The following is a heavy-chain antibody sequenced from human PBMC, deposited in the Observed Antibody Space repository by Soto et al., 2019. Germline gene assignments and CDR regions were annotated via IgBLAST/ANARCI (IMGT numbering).Heavy chain of an antibody. V-gene: IGHV1-18*01. Sequence: GASVKVSCKSSCYTFTSYGISWFRHSPGQGLEWMGWISAYNGNTNYAQKLQGRVTMTTDTSTSTAYMELRSLRSDDTAVYYCARSVDYYYYYMDVWGKGTTVTVSS. J-gene: IGHJ6*03. CDR1: CYTFTSYG. CDR3: ARSVDYYYYYMDV. CDR2: ISAYNGNT.